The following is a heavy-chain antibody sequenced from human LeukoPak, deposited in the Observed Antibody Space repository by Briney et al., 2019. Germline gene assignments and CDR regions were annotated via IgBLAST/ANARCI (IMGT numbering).Heavy chain of an antibody. V-gene: IGHV1-69*10. CDR3: ARGVLYGDYGGGDGFDI. CDR2: IIPILGTA. CDR1: GGTFRNYA. D-gene: IGHD4-17*01. Sequence: SVKVSCKASGGTFRNYAISWVRQAPGQGLEWMGGIIPILGTANYAQRFEGRVTIAADKSTSTAYMELNSLRSEDTAVYYCARGVLYGDYGGGDGFDIWGQGTMVTVSS. J-gene: IGHJ3*02.